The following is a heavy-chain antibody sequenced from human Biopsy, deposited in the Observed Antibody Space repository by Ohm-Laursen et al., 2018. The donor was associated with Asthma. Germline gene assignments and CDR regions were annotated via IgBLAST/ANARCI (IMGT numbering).Heavy chain of an antibody. CDR1: GFTLGDYW. J-gene: IGHJ4*02. V-gene: IGHV3-11*01. CDR2: INGKSNSI. CDR3: ARDSYSSGLYDDFES. D-gene: IGHD6-19*01. Sequence: LSLTCAASGFTLGDYWMSWIRQAPGKGLEWISYINGKSNSIEYADSVKGRFTISRDNAKNSLYLQMNSLRAEDTAVYYCARDSYSSGLYDDFESWGQGTLVTVSS.